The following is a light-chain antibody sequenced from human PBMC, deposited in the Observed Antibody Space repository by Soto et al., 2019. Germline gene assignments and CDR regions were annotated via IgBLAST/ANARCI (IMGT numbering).Light chain of an antibody. V-gene: IGLV2-14*01. Sequence: QSALTQPASVSGSPGQSITISCTGTSSDVGAYNYVSWYQQHPGKAPKLMIYDVSNRSSGVSNRFSGSKSGNTASLTISGLQAEDEADYYCSSYTSKNTLVFGGGTKLTVL. J-gene: IGLJ2*01. CDR2: DVS. CDR1: SSDVGAYNY. CDR3: SSYTSKNTLV.